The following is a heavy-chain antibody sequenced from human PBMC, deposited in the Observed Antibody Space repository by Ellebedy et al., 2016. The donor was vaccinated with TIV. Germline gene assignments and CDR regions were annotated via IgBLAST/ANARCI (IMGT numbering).Heavy chain of an antibody. CDR1: GGSISNYF. CDR3: ARSPPWYYYGSGSYPFDY. D-gene: IGHD3-10*01. Sequence: SETLFLTCTVSGGSISNYFWSWIRQPPGKGLEWIGYIYYSGSTNYNPSLKSRVTISIDTSKNQFSLKLSSVTAADTAVYYCARSPPWYYYGSGSYPFDYWGQGTLVTVSS. J-gene: IGHJ4*02. V-gene: IGHV4-59*08. CDR2: IYYSGST.